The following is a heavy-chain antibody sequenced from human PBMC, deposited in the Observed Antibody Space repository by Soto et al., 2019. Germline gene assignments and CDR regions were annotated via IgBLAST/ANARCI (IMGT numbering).Heavy chain of an antibody. CDR2: INPSGGST. D-gene: IGHD2-8*01. Sequence: ASVKVSCKASGYTFTSYYMHWVRQAPGQGLEWMGIINPSGGSTSYAQKFQGRVTMTRDTSTSTVYMELSSLRSEDTAVYHCARDMVWLPLSGAFDIWGQGTMVTVSS. J-gene: IGHJ3*02. CDR3: ARDMVWLPLSGAFDI. V-gene: IGHV1-46*01. CDR1: GYTFTSYY.